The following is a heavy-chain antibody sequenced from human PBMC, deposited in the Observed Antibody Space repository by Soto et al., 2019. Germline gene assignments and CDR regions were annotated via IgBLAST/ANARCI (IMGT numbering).Heavy chain of an antibody. J-gene: IGHJ5*02. D-gene: IGHD5-12*01. CDR1: GFTFSSYS. CDR2: ISSSSSYI. CDR3: ARDPSTPKKNEYSGYDPEANWFDP. V-gene: IGHV3-21*01. Sequence: GGSLRLSCAASGFTFSSYSMNWVRQDPGKGLEWVSSISSSSSYIYYADSVKGRFTISRDNAKNSLYLQMNSLRAEDTAVYYCARDPSTPKKNEYSGYDPEANWFDPWAREPWSPSPQ.